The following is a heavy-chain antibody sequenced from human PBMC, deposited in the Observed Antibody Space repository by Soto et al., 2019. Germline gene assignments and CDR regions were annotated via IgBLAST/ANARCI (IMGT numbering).Heavy chain of an antibody. V-gene: IGHV3-30*03. J-gene: IGHJ4*02. CDR2: ISYDGSNK. D-gene: IGHD5-12*01. Sequence: QVQLVESGGGVVQPGRSLRLSCAASGFTFSSYGMHWVRQAPGKGLEWMAVISYDGSNKYYADSVKGRFTISRDNSKNTLYLKMNSLRAEDTAVYYCASYGGYDYGLGYWGQGTLATVSS. CDR1: GFTFSSYG. CDR3: ASYGGYDYGLGY.